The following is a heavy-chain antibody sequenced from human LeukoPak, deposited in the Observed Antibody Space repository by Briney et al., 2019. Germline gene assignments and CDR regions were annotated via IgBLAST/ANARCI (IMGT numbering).Heavy chain of an antibody. V-gene: IGHV1-69*04. J-gene: IGHJ4*02. CDR2: IIPNLGTT. CDR1: GGTSNSHA. Sequence: PAASVTVSCKASGGTSNSHAISWVRQAPGQGLEWMGRIIPNLGTTNRAQNFQDRVTLTADKSTNTAYMELTSLASDDTAVYYCATTNDGGGYQWGDFFDFWGQGTLVTVSS. D-gene: IGHD3-22*01. CDR3: ATTNDGGGYQWGDFFDF.